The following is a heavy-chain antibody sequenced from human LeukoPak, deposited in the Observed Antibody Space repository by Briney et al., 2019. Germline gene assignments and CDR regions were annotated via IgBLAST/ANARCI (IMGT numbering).Heavy chain of an antibody. V-gene: IGHV3-30*04. CDR3: ARVGDQLLGDDIFDY. CDR1: GFTFSSYA. J-gene: IGHJ4*02. Sequence: GGSLRLSCAASGFTFSSYAMHWVRQAPGKGLEWVAVISYDGSNKCYADSVKGRFTISRDNSKNTLYLQMNSLRAEDTAVYYCARVGDQLLGDDIFDYWGQGALVTVSS. CDR2: ISYDGSNK. D-gene: IGHD2-2*01.